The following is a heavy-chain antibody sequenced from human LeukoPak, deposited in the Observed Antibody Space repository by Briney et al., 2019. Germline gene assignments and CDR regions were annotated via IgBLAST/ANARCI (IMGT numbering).Heavy chain of an antibody. CDR2: IYYSGST. J-gene: IGHJ4*02. CDR1: GGSISSSGYY. Sequence: SETLSLTCTVSGGSISSSGYYWGWIRQPPGKGLEWIGSIYYSGSTYYNPSLKSRVTISVDTSKNQFSLKLSSVTAADTAVYYCARRFRYSGGWYGDHIDYWGQGTLVTVSS. V-gene: IGHV4-39*01. CDR3: ARRFRYSGGWYGDHIDY. D-gene: IGHD6-19*01.